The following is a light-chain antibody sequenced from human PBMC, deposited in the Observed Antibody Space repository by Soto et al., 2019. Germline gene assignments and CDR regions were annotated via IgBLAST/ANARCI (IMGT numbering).Light chain of an antibody. V-gene: IGLV2-14*03. CDR3: TSYASSSTDV. CDR2: DVS. CDR1: SSDVGGYNH. Sequence: QPALTQPASVSGSPGQSITISCTGTSSDVGGYNHVSWYQQHPGKAPKLMIYDVSNRPSGVSNRFFGSKSDNTASLTISGLQAEDEADYYCTSYASSSTDVFGTGTKVTVL. J-gene: IGLJ1*01.